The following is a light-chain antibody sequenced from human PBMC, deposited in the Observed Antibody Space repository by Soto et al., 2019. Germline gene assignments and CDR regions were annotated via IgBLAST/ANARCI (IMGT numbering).Light chain of an antibody. J-gene: IGKJ1*01. CDR1: QSVSSY. CDR3: QQRSNWPRT. Sequence: EIVLTQSPATLSLSPGERATLSCRASQSVSSYLAWYQQKPGQAPRLLIYDASNRATGIPARFSGSGSGTDFTLTISSLEPEDFAVYYWQQRSNWPRTVGQGTKVEIK. CDR2: DAS. V-gene: IGKV3-11*01.